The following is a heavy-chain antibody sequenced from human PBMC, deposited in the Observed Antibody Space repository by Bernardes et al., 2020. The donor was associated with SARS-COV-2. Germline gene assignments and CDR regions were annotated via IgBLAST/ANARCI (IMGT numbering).Heavy chain of an antibody. CDR3: ARDYTALEI. V-gene: IGHV4-61*02. Sequence: SETLSLTCTVSGGSISSSPYYWSWIRQPAGKGLEWIGRVSNRGGTNYNPSLKSRVTISVDMSKNQFSLNLISVTAADTALYYCARDYTALEIWGQGTMVIVSS. CDR2: VSNRGGT. D-gene: IGHD2-21*02. J-gene: IGHJ3*02. CDR1: GGSISSSPYY.